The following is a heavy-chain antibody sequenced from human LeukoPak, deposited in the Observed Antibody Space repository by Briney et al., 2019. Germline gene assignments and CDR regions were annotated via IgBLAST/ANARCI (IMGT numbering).Heavy chain of an antibody. CDR2: IYHSGST. CDR3: ARHYYDRSY. CDR1: GYSISSGYY. Sequence: SETLSLTCTVSGYSISSGYYWGWIRQPPGKGLEWIGSIYHSGSTYYNPSLKSRVTISVDTSKNQFSLKLSSVTAADTAVYYCARHYYDRSYWGQGTLVTVSS. V-gene: IGHV4-38-2*02. J-gene: IGHJ4*02. D-gene: IGHD3-22*01.